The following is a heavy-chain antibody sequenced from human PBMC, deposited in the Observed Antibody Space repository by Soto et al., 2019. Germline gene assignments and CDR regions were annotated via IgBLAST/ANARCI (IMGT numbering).Heavy chain of an antibody. CDR1: GFTFSSYD. Sequence: GGSLRLSCAASGFTFSSYDMHWVRQATGKGLEWVSAIGTAGDTYYPGSVKGRFTISRENAKNSLYLQMNSLRAGDTAVYYCARGEAAAGTIDYWGQGTLVTVSS. V-gene: IGHV3-13*01. CDR3: ARGEAAAGTIDY. J-gene: IGHJ4*02. D-gene: IGHD6-13*01. CDR2: IGTAGDT.